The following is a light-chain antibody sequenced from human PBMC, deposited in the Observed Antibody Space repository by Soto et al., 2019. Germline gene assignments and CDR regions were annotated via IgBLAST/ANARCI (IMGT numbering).Light chain of an antibody. Sequence: EIVLTQSPGTLSLFPRERATLSCRASQSISSSYLAWYQQKPGQAPRLLIYGASSRATGIPDRFSGAGSATDFTLTISRLEPEDFAVYYCHQYGSAPAWTFGQGTKVEIK. CDR3: HQYGSAPAWT. CDR2: GAS. V-gene: IGKV3-20*01. CDR1: QSISSSY. J-gene: IGKJ1*01.